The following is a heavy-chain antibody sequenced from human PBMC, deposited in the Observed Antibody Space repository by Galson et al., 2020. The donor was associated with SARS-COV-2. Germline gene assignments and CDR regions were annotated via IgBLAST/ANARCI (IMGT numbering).Heavy chain of an antibody. Sequence: ASVKVSCKVSGYTLTELSMHWVRQAPGKGLEWMGGFDPEDGETIYAQKFQGRVTMTEDTSTDTAYMELSSLRSEDTAVYYCSTVYSLWFGELAYYWGQGTLVTVSS. V-gene: IGHV1-24*01. CDR2: FDPEDGET. CDR1: GYTLTELS. CDR3: STVYSLWFGELAYY. J-gene: IGHJ4*02. D-gene: IGHD3-10*01.